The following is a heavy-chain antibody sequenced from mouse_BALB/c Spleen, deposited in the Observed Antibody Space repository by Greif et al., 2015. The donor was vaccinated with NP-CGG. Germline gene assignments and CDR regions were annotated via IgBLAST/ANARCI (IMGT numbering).Heavy chain of an antibody. V-gene: IGHV1S81*02. J-gene: IGHJ2*01. CDR2: INPSNGGA. Sequence: QVQLQHSGAELVKPGASVKLSCKASGYTFISYYMYWVKQRPGQGLEWIGEINPSNGGANLNEKFKSKATMTVDKSSSTSYMQLSSLTSEDSAVYFGTRGRRRVFYFWGQGTTLTVSS. CDR1: GYTFISYY. D-gene: IGHD1-2*01. CDR3: TRGRRRVFYF.